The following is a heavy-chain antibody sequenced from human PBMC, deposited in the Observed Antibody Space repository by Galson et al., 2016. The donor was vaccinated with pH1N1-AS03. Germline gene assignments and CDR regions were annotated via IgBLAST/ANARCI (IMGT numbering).Heavy chain of an antibody. D-gene: IGHD6-19*01. V-gene: IGHV3-7*01. CDR3: ARDMLRPVGGTIVDY. CDR1: GFTFTNYW. CDR2: INQDGAKH. J-gene: IGHJ4*02. Sequence: SLRLSCAASGFTFTNYWMSWVRQAPGKGPEWVANINQDGAKHYYVGSVRGRFTISRDTAKSSLYLQMNSLRVEDTAVYYCARDMLRPVGGTIVDYWGQGTLVTVSS.